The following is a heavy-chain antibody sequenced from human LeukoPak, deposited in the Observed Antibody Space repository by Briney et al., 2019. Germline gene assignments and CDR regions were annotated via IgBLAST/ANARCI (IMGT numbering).Heavy chain of an antibody. D-gene: IGHD1-1*01. CDR1: GFSVDNNY. CDR2: IHSDGVA. CDR3: AKVSPTGRAFDC. V-gene: IGHV3-53*01. Sequence: GGSLRLSCAASGFSVDNNYMTWVRQTPGKGLEWVSVIHSDGVAHYEESVKGRFSISRDNSKNTVYLQMNSLRAEDTAVYYCAKVSPTGRAFDCWGQGTLVTVSS. J-gene: IGHJ4*02.